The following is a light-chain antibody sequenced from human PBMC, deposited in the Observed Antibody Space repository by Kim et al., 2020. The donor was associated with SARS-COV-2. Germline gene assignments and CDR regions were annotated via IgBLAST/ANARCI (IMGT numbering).Light chain of an antibody. CDR2: NIN. CDR1: NSNIGRNY. V-gene: IGLV1-51*01. J-gene: IGLJ2*01. Sequence: QSVLKQPPSVSAAPGQKVTISCSGSNSNIGRNYVSWYQQLPGTAPKLLIYNINERPSGIPDRFSGSKSGTSATLDISGLQTGDEADYYCATWDSSLSVGAFGRGTQLTVL. CDR3: ATWDSSLSVGA.